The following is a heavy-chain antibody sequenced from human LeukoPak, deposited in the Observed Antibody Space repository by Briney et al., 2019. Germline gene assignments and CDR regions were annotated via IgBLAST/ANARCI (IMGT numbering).Heavy chain of an antibody. CDR3: ARSVPDYTRFDY. CDR1: GFTFSDNA. CDR2: FKTKYNQV. D-gene: IGHD4-11*01. V-gene: IGHV3-23*05. Sequence: GGSLRPSCVASGFTFSDNAMNWVRQAPGKGLEWVSTFKTKYNQVYYAESVRGRFTISTDNSNNTVYLQMNSLRAEDTALYYCARSVPDYTRFDYWGQGALVTVSS. J-gene: IGHJ4*02.